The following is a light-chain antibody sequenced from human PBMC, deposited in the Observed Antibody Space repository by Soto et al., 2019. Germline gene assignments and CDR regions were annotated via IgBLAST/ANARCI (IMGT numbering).Light chain of an antibody. V-gene: IGKV3D-15*01. Sequence: IVMTQFPATLSESPGEIATLSCRASQSVSTNVAWYQQKHGEAPRLLIFDASARAVDIPGRFSGSVSGTELRVTDSSVQAEEFAVYCCHCSEKWPPGPFGYGTKGEIK. J-gene: IGKJ1*01. CDR1: QSVSTN. CDR3: HCSEKWPPGP. CDR2: DAS.